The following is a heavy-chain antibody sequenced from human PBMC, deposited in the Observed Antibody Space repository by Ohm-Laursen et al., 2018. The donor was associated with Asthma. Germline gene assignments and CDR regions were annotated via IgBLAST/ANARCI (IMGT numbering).Heavy chain of an antibody. CDR3: ASTIGDLGYYYGMDV. Sequence: GSLRLSCAASGFTVSSNYMSWVRQAPGKGLEWVSVIYSGGSTYYADSVKGRFTISRDNSKNTLYLQMNSLRAEDTAVYYCASTIGDLGYYYGMDVWGQGTTVTASS. D-gene: IGHD3-10*01. J-gene: IGHJ6*02. CDR1: GFTVSSNY. V-gene: IGHV3-53*01. CDR2: IYSGGST.